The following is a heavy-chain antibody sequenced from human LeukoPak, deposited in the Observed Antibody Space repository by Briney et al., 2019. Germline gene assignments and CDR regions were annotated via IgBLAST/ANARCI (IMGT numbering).Heavy chain of an antibody. CDR2: MSPNSGDT. V-gene: IGHV1-8*01. J-gene: IGHJ4*02. CDR3: ARTLGYCSGGSCYSPNDY. Sequence: ASVKVSCKASGYTFTSYDFNWVRQATGQRPEWMGWMSPNSGDTGYAQEFQDRVTMTRNTSISTAYMELSSLRSDDTAVYYCARTLGYCSGGSCYSPNDYWGQGTLVTVSS. CDR1: GYTFTSYD. D-gene: IGHD2-15*01.